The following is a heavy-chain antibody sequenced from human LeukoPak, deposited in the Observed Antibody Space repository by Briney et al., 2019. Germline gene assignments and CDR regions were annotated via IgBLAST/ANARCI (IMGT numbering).Heavy chain of an antibody. CDR2: VSPYKGNT. J-gene: IGHJ4*02. D-gene: IGHD3-10*01. CDR3: ARNGRVRRVVKDLFEY. V-gene: IGHV1-18*04. CDR1: GYTFTGYY. Sequence: ASVRVSCKASGYTFTGYYIHWVRQAPGQGLEWMGRVSPYKGNTYYSQRFQERVTITKDTSTGTAYMDLRNLRTDDTAMYYCARNGRVRRVVKDLFEYWGQGTLVAVSS.